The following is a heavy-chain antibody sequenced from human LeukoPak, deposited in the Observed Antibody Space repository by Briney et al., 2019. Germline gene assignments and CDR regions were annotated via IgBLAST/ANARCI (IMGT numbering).Heavy chain of an antibody. CDR1: GGSFSGYY. V-gene: IGHV4-34*01. Sequence: PSETLSLTCAVYGGSFSGYYWSWIRQPPGKGLEWIGEINHSGSTNYNPSLKSRVTISVDTSKNQFSLKLSSVTAADTAVYYCARGGRHIVVVRRYTFDIWGQGTMVTVSS. J-gene: IGHJ3*02. CDR2: INHSGST. CDR3: ARGGRHIVVVRRYTFDI. D-gene: IGHD2-21*01.